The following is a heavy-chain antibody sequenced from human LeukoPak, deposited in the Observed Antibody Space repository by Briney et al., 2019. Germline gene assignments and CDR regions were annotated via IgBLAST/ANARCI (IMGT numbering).Heavy chain of an antibody. Sequence: PSETLSLTCTVSGGSISSSTYYWGWIRQPPGKGLEWIGSITYSGSTYYNPSLKSRVTISVDTTKNLFSLRLRSVTAADTAVYFCARGRVSSSTWYSTYYYYFYMDVWGKGTTVTVSS. CDR1: GGSISSSTYY. J-gene: IGHJ6*03. V-gene: IGHV4-39*07. CDR3: ARGRVSSSTWYSTYYYYFYMDV. CDR2: ITYSGST. D-gene: IGHD1-1*01.